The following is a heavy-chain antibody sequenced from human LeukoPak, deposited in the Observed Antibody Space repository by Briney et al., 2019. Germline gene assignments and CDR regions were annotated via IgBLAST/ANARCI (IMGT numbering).Heavy chain of an antibody. Sequence: SETLSLTCTVSGGSISSYYWSWIRQPPGKGLEWIGYIYYSGSTNYNPSLKSRVTISVDKSKNQFSLKLSSVTAADTAVYYCARESYDQYYFDYWGQGTLVTVSS. D-gene: IGHD3-22*01. V-gene: IGHV4-59*12. CDR3: ARESYDQYYFDY. CDR2: IYYSGST. J-gene: IGHJ4*02. CDR1: GGSISSYY.